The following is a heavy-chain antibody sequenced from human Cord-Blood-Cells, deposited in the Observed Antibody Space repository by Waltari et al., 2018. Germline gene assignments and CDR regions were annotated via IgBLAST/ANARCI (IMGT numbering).Heavy chain of an antibody. V-gene: IGHV3-53*01. CDR1: GFTSCGNY. CDR2: IYSGGST. Sequence: EVQLVESGGGLIQPGGSVRLSCAASGFTSCGNYMSLVRQAPGKGLEWVSVIYSGGSTYYPDSVTGRFTISRDNSKNTLYLQMNSLRAEDTAVYYCARDYGSGSYFDYWGQGTLVTVSS. CDR3: ARDYGSGSYFDY. J-gene: IGHJ4*02. D-gene: IGHD3-10*01.